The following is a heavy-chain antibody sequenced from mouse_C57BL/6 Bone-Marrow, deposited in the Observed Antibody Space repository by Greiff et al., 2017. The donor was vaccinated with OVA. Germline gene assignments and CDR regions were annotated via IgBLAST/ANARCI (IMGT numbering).Heavy chain of an antibody. Sequence: QVQLQQSGAELARPGASVKLSCKASGYTFTSYGISWVKQRTGQGLEWIGEIYPGSGNTYYNEKFKGKATLTEDKSSSTAYMELRSLTSEDSAVYVCAIDGNSLYDFDYWGQGTTLTVAS. J-gene: IGHJ2*01. D-gene: IGHD2-1*01. CDR2: IYPGSGNT. CDR1: GYTFTSYG. CDR3: AIDGNSLYDFDY. V-gene: IGHV1-81*01.